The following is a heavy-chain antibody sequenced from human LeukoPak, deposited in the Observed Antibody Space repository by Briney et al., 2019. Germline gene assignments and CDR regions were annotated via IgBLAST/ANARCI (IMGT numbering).Heavy chain of an antibody. CDR3: ARAFMTTVVTPEIYYYYYYMDV. D-gene: IGHD4-23*01. V-gene: IGHV1-8*03. CDR1: GYTFTSYD. Sequence: ASVKVSCKASGYTFTSYDINWVRQATGQGLEWMGWMNPNSGNTGYAQKFQGRVTITRNTSISTAYMELSSLRSEDTAVYYCARAFMTTVVTPEIYYYYYYMDVWGKGTTVTISS. J-gene: IGHJ6*03. CDR2: MNPNSGNT.